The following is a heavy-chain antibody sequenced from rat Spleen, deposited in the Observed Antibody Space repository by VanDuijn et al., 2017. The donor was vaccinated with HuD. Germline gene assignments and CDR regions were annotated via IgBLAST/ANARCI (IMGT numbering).Heavy chain of an antibody. CDR1: GFIFSNYY. CDR3: TREWGNNSPFDY. D-gene: IGHD1-10*01. J-gene: IGHJ2*01. CDR2: ISYDGSGT. V-gene: IGHV5-29*01. Sequence: EVQLVESDGGLVQPGRSLKLSCAGSGFIFSNYYMAWVRRAPTQGLEWVATISYDGSGTYYRDSVKGRFTISRDNAKNTLNLQLDSLKSEDTAIYYCTREWGNNSPFDYWGQGVMVTVSS.